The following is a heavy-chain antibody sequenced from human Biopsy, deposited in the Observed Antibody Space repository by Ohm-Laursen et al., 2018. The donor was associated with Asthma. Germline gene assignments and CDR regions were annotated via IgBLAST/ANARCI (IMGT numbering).Heavy chain of an antibody. D-gene: IGHD3-3*01. V-gene: IGHV3-30*03. CDR2: ISYDGSNK. CDR3: ASQSSGPDFWSGYYYFDY. J-gene: IGHJ4*02. CDR1: GFTFSSYA. Sequence: SLRLSCAASGFTFSSYAMSWVRQAPGKGLEWVAVISYDGSNKYYADSVKGRFTISRDNSKNTLYLQMNSLRVEDTAVYYCASQSSGPDFWSGYYYFDYWGQGTLVTVSS.